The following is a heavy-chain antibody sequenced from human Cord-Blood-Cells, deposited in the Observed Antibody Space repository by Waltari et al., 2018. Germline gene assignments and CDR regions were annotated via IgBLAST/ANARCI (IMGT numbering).Heavy chain of an antibody. CDR3: ARDLNYYGSGSYYFDY. CDR2: ISYDGSNK. D-gene: IGHD3-10*01. CDR1: GFTFSSYA. J-gene: IGHJ4*02. Sequence: QVQLVESGGGVVQPGRSLRLSCAASGFTFSSYAMHWVRQAPGKGLEWVAVISYDGSNKYYADSVKGRFTISRDKSKNTLYLQMNSLRAEDTAVYYCARDLNYYGSGSYYFDYWGQGTLVTVSS. V-gene: IGHV3-30-3*01.